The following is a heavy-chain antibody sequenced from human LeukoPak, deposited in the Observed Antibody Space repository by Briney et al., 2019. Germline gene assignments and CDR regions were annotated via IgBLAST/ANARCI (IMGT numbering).Heavy chain of an antibody. Sequence: SETLSLTCAVYGGSFSGYYWSWIRQPPGKGLEWIGEINHRGSTNYNPSLKSRVTMSIDTSKNQFSLKLRSVTAADTAVYYCARGELGISAFDIWGQGTMVTVSS. CDR3: ARGELGISAFDI. CDR2: INHRGST. V-gene: IGHV4-34*01. CDR1: GGSFSGYY. D-gene: IGHD7-27*01. J-gene: IGHJ3*02.